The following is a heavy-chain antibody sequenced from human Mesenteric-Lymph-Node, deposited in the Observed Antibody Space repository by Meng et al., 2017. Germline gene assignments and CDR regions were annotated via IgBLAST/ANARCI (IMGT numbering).Heavy chain of an antibody. V-gene: IGHV1-69*02. CDR2: IIPILGIA. D-gene: IGHD3-22*01. Sequence: SVKVSCKASGGTFSSYTISWVRQAPGQGLEWMGRIIPILGIANYAQKFQGRVTITADKSTSTAYMELSSLRSEDTAVYYCARPSRDSSGYYRTYYYYGMDVWGQGTTVTVSS. CDR3: ARPSRDSSGYYRTYYYYGMDV. CDR1: GGTFSSYT. J-gene: IGHJ6*02.